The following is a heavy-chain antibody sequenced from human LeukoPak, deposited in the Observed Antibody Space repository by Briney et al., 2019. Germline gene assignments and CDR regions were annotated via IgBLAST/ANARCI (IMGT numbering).Heavy chain of an antibody. CDR1: GFTFSSYA. D-gene: IGHD2-2*01. Sequence: PGGSLRLSCAASGFTFSSYAMSWVRQAPGKGLEWVSAISGSGGSTYYADSVKGRFTISRDNSKNTLYLQMNSLRAEDTAVYYCAREACSSTSCYIRNYYYYYMDVWGKGTTVTVSS. J-gene: IGHJ6*03. CDR3: AREACSSTSCYIRNYYYYYMDV. CDR2: ISGSGGST. V-gene: IGHV3-23*01.